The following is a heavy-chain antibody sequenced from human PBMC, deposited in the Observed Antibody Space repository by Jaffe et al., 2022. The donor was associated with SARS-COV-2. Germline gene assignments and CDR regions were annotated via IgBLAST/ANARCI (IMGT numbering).Heavy chain of an antibody. CDR3: AKHPSRTSWLFDH. V-gene: IGHV3-23*01. D-gene: IGHD6-13*01. Sequence: EVQLLESGGDLVQPGGSLRLSCAASGFTFSTSAMSWVRQAPGKGLEWVSGIYGSGSTTFYAGSVKGRFTSSRDNSKNTVYLQMNNLGVEDTAVYYCAKHPSRTSWLFDHWGQGTLVTVSS. J-gene: IGHJ4*02. CDR1: GFTFSTSA. CDR2: IYGSGSTT.